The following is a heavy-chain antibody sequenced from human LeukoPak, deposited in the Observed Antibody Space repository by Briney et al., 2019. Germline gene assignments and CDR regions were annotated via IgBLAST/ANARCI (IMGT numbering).Heavy chain of an antibody. CDR1: GFTVSSNY. CDR3: ARATILRYFDWDDAFDI. Sequence: PGGSLRLSCAASGFTVSSNYMSWVRQAPGKGLEWVSVIYSGGSTYYADSVKGRFTISRDNSKNTLYLQMNSLRAEDTAVYYCARATILRYFDWDDAFDIWGQGTMVTVSS. J-gene: IGHJ3*02. D-gene: IGHD3-9*01. CDR2: IYSGGST. V-gene: IGHV3-53*01.